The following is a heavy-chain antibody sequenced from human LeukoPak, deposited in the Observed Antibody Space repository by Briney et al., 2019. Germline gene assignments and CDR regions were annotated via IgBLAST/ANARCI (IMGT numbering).Heavy chain of an antibody. CDR3: AKDPVSWYQLPDY. CDR2: ISGRGGST. CDR1: GFTFSSYA. Sequence: GGSLRLSCAASGFTFSSYAMSWVRQAPGKGLKWVSAISGRGGSTYYAGSVKGRFTIYRDNSKNTLYLQMNSLRAEDTAVYYCAKDPVSWYQLPDYWGQGTLVTVSS. D-gene: IGHD2-2*01. J-gene: IGHJ4*02. V-gene: IGHV3-23*01.